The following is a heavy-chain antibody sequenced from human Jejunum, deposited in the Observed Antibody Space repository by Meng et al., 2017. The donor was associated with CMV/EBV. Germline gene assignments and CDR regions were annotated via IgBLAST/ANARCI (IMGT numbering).Heavy chain of an antibody. CDR2: LYTGGSS. V-gene: IGHV3-66*02. D-gene: IGHD2-15*01. J-gene: IGHJ6*02. CDR1: TVHSIY. CDR3: AKVGGGRLDYYYYAFDV. Sequence: TVHSIYLCCVRQAPGQDLEWVSTLYTGGSSFYRDSVEGRFVISRDTSKNTLYLQMHNLRPEDTATYYCAKVGGGRLDYYYYAFDVWGQGTTGTVSS.